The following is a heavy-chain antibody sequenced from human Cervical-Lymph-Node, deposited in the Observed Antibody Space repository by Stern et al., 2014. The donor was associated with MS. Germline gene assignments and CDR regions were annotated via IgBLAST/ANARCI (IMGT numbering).Heavy chain of an antibody. Sequence: QVQLQESGPGLVRPSETLSLTCVVSGDSISSNNWWSWVRQSPEKGLEWIGEIHHSGTTNYAPTFKSRLTISSDKSKNHFSLKLSSVTAADTAVYHCARVSLSDYDYFDPWGQGTLVTVSS. V-gene: IGHV4-4*02. CDR1: GDSISSNNW. CDR2: IHHSGTT. J-gene: IGHJ5*02. CDR3: ARVSLSDYDYFDP. D-gene: IGHD5-12*01.